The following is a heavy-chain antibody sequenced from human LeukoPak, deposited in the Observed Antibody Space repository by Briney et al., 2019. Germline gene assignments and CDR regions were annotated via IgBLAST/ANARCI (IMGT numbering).Heavy chain of an antibody. J-gene: IGHJ4*02. CDR1: GFTFSSYE. CDR2: ISSSGSTI. D-gene: IGHD3-22*01. CDR3: ARNYDSSGYYSGY. V-gene: IGHV3-48*03. Sequence: PGGSLRLSCAASGFTFSSYEMNWVRQAPGKGLEWVSYISSSGSTIYYADSVKGRFTISRDNAKKTLYLQMNSLRAEDTAVYYCARNYDSSGYYSGYWGQGTLVTVSS.